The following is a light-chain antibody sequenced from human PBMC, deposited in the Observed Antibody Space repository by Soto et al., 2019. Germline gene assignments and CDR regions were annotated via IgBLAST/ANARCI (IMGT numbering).Light chain of an antibody. V-gene: IGKV3-11*01. CDR2: DAS. CDR3: QQRRNWPPVT. CDR1: QTIGSY. J-gene: IGKJ4*01. Sequence: EIVLTQSPATLSLSPGESATLSCRASQTIGSYLAWYQQKPGQAPRLLIYDASNRATDIPARFSGSGSGTDFALPISSLEPEDSAVYYCQQRRNWPPVTFVGGTKVEIK.